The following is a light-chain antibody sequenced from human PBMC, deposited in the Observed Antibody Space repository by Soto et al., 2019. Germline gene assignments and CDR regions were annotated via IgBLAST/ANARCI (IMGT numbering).Light chain of an antibody. CDR2: EVT. CDR1: SSDIGGYNY. CDR3: SSYTSSNTLV. J-gene: IGLJ1*01. V-gene: IGLV2-14*01. Sequence: QSVLTQPASVSGSPGQSITISCTGGSSDIGGYNYVSWFQQHPGKAPKPMIYEVTNRPSGVSNRFSGSKSGSTASLTISGLQAEDEADYYCSSYTSSNTLVFGTGTKVTVL.